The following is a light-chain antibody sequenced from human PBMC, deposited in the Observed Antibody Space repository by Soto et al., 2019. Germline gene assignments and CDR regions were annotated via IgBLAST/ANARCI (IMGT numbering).Light chain of an antibody. Sequence: QSALTQPASVSGSPGQSITISCTGTSSDIGSYNFVSWYQQHPGKAPKLMIYEGRKRPSGVSTRFSGSKSGNTASLTISGLQAEDEGDYYCCSYAGSSTVVFGGGTKLTVL. J-gene: IGLJ2*01. CDR1: SSDIGSYNF. CDR3: CSYAGSSTVV. V-gene: IGLV2-23*03. CDR2: EGR.